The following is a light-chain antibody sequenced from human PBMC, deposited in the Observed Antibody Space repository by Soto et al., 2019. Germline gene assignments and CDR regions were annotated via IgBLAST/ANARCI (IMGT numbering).Light chain of an antibody. CDR2: GAS. Sequence: RLTQSPSSLSASVGDTVTISCRASQDISTYLAWYQQKPGKAPTLLIFGASSLHNGVPARFAGSGSGSEFTLTINRLQPDDFATYYCQHYTLYSAPFGQGTRV. CDR3: QHYTLYSAP. J-gene: IGKJ5*01. V-gene: IGKV1-5*01. CDR1: QDISTY.